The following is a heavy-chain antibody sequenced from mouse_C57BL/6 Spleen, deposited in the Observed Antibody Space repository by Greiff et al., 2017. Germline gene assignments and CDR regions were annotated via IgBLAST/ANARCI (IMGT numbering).Heavy chain of an antibody. Sequence: EVMLVQSGGGLVQPGASLKLSCAASGFTFSDYGMAWVRQAPGQGPEWVAYISHLAYSINYAHNLTGRFTFSRENATSTLYLQMSSLRSEDTAVYYCARHDNTAMAYWGQGTLVTVSA. CDR1: GFTFSDYG. CDR2: ISHLAYSI. J-gene: IGHJ3*01. V-gene: IGHV5-15*01. D-gene: IGHD5-1-1*01. CDR3: ARHDNTAMAY.